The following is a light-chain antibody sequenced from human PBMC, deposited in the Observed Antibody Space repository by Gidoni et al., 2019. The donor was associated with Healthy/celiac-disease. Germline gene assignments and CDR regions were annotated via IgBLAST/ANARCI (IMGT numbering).Light chain of an antibody. CDR3: QQYGSSPST. CDR1: QSVSSSY. CDR2: GAS. V-gene: IGKV3-20*01. Sequence: IVLTQSPGTLSLSPGERATLSCRASQSVSSSYLAWYQQKPGQAPRLLIYGASSRATGIPDRFSGSGSGTDFTLTSSRLEPEDFAVYYCQQYGSSPSTFGPGTKVDIK. J-gene: IGKJ3*01.